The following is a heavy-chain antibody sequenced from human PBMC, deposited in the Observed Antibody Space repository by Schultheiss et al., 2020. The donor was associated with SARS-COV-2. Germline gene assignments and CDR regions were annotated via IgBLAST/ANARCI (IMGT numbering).Heavy chain of an antibody. CDR1: GYTFTSYY. J-gene: IGHJ4*02. V-gene: IGHV1-46*01. CDR3: ARNVGATRIMDY. D-gene: IGHD1-26*01. CDR2: INPSGGST. Sequence: ASVKVSCKASGYTFTSYYMHWVRQAPGQGLEWMGIINPSGGSTSYAQKFQGRVTMTTDTSTSTAYMELRSLRSDDTAVYYCARNVGATRIMDYWGQGTLVTVSS.